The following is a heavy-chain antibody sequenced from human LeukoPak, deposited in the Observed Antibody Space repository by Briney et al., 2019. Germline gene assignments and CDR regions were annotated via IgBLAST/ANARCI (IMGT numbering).Heavy chain of an antibody. CDR2: MNPNSGNT. CDR1: GYTFTSYD. V-gene: IGHV1-8*01. Sequence: ASVKVSCKASGYTFTSYDINWVRQATGQGLEWVGWMNPNSGNTGYAQKFQGRVTMTRNTSISTAYMELSSLRSEDTAVYYCAREAYYGSGSYYRNYYYYYGMDVWGQGTTVTVSS. J-gene: IGHJ6*02. D-gene: IGHD3-10*01. CDR3: AREAYYGSGSYYRNYYYYYGMDV.